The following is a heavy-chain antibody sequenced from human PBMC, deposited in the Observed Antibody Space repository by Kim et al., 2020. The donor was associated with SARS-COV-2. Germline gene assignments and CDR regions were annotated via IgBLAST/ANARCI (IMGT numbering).Heavy chain of an antibody. Sequence: GSPNYNPSLKKRVTISADTSKNQFSLKLSSVTVADTAMYYCARDQYAIDPWGQGTLVTVSS. CDR3: ARDQYAIDP. V-gene: IGHV4-31*02. J-gene: IGHJ5*02. CDR2: GSP. D-gene: IGHD2-2*01.